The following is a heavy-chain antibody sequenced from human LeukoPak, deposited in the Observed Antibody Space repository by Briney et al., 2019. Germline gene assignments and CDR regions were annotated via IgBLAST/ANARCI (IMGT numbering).Heavy chain of an antibody. Sequence: SETLSLTCAVYGGSFSGYYWSWIRQPPGKGLEWIGEINHSGSTNYNPSLKSRVTISVDTSKNQFSLKLSSVTAADTAVYYCARVSPDSSSWYTDYWGQGTLVTVSS. V-gene: IGHV4-34*01. CDR3: ARVSPDSSSWYTDY. CDR2: INHSGST. J-gene: IGHJ4*02. CDR1: GGSFSGYY. D-gene: IGHD6-13*01.